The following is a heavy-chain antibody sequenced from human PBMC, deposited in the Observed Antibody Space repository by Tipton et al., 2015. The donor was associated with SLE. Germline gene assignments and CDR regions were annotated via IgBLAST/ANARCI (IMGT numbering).Heavy chain of an antibody. V-gene: IGHV4-59*01. Sequence: TLSLTCSLSGVSISVYYWSWLRQPPGQGLEWIGHIYDSGGTDYNPSLKSRVTISVDTSTDQFSLRLTSVTAADTAVYYCARGGEAPNPDISGPPFALWGHGPLVLVSS. CDR3: ARGGEAPNPDISGPPFAL. J-gene: IGHJ4*01. CDR1: GVSISVYY. CDR2: IYDSGGT. D-gene: IGHD3-22*01.